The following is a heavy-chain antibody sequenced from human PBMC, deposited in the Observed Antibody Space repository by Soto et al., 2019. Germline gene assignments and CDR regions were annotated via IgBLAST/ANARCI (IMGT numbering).Heavy chain of an antibody. CDR1: GGTFSSYA. Sequence: QVQLVQSGAEVKKPGSSVKVSCKASGGTFSSYAISWVRQAPGQGLEWMGGVIPIFGTANYAQKFQGRVTITADESTSPADLELSNLRSEDTAVYYCAAGRGSYYSAQDYCCQGTLVTVSS. J-gene: IGHJ4*02. V-gene: IGHV1-69*01. D-gene: IGHD1-26*01. CDR3: AAGRGSYYSAQDY. CDR2: VIPIFGTA.